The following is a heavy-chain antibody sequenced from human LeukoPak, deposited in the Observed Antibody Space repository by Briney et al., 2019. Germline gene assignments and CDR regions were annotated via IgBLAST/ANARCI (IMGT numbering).Heavy chain of an antibody. CDR1: GFTFSIYA. CDR2: ISASGGET. V-gene: IGHV3-23*01. Sequence: GGSLRLSCAASGFTFSIYAMNWVRQAPGKGLEWVSSISASGGETHHADSVKGRFTISRDNSKNTLYLQINNPRVEDTAVYYCAKRYYDFPLDYWGQGTLVTVSS. CDR3: AKRYYDFPLDY. J-gene: IGHJ4*02. D-gene: IGHD3-3*01.